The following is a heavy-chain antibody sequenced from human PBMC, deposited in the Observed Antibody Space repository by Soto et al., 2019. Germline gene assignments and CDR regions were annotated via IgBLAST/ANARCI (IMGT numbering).Heavy chain of an antibody. D-gene: IGHD6-19*01. J-gene: IGHJ4*02. Sequence: EVQLLESGGGLVQPGGSLRLSCAASGFTFSSYAMSWVRQAPGKGLEWVSVISGSGNSPHYADSVKGRFTISRDNSKNRLSLQMNSLRADDTGVYYCAKDLVAVAGTGCHYWGQGTLVTVSS. V-gene: IGHV3-23*01. CDR1: GFTFSSYA. CDR2: ISGSGNSP. CDR3: AKDLVAVAGTGCHY.